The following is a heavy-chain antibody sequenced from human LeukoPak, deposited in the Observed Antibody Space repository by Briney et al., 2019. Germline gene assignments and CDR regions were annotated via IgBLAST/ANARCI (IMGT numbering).Heavy chain of an antibody. CDR3: VRCYYYYGMGV. V-gene: IGHV1-8*01. J-gene: IGHJ6*02. CDR1: GYTFTSYG. Sequence: ASVKVSCKASGYTFTSYGINWVRQATGQGLEWMGWMNPNSGNTGYAQKFQGRVTMTRNTSITTAYMELSSLRSEDTAVYYCVRCYYYYGMGVWGQGTTVTVSS. CDR2: MNPNSGNT.